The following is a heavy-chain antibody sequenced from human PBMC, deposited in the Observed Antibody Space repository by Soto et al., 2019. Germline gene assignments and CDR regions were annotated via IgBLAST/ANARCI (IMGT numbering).Heavy chain of an antibody. D-gene: IGHD3-10*01. CDR1: GFSFSNYW. CDR2: IKTDGSST. Sequence: EVQLVESGGGLVQPGGSLRLSCAASGFSFSNYWIHWVRQAPGKGLVWVSRIKTDGSSTDYAASVKGRFTISRDNAKNTLYLQMNSLTAEDTAVYYCAKREGNPYGLCHWGQGTLVTVSS. V-gene: IGHV3-74*01. J-gene: IGHJ4*02. CDR3: AKREGNPYGLCH.